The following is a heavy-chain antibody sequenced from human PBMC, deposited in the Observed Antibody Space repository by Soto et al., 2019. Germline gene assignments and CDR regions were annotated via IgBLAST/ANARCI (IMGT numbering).Heavy chain of an antibody. CDR2: IDGDGRNT. CDR3: IRGSRGWNGIDH. D-gene: IGHD6-19*01. J-gene: IGHJ4*02. V-gene: IGHV3-74*01. CDR1: GFTFSSHW. Sequence: EVQLVESGGGLVQPGGPLRVSCAASGFTFSSHWIHWVRQGPGKGLMSVSRIDGDGRNTDHADSVKGRFTISRDNAKNTVYLQMSSLRVDDAGVYYCIRGSRGWNGIDHWGQGALVTVSS.